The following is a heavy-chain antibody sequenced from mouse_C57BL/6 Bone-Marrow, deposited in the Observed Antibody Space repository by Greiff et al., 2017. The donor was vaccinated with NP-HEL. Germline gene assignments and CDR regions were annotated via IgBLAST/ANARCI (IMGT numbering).Heavy chain of an antibody. J-gene: IGHJ3*01. D-gene: IGHD1-1*01. Sequence: EVKVVESGEGLVKPGGSLKLSCAASGFTFSSYAMSWVRQTPEKRLEWVAYISSGGDYIYYADTVKGRFTISRDNARNTLYLQMSSLKSEDTAMYYCTRDRDYGSFAYWGQGTLVTVSA. CDR2: ISSGGDYI. CDR1: GFTFSSYA. V-gene: IGHV5-9-1*02. CDR3: TRDRDYGSFAY.